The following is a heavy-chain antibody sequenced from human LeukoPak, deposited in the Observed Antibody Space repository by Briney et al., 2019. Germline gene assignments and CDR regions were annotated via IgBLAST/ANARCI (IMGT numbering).Heavy chain of an antibody. J-gene: IGHJ6*02. CDR3: ARGHYGLDV. V-gene: IGHV3-11*01. CDR2: ILHSGDTI. Sequence: GGSLRLSCTASGFTFGDHYGSRIRQAPGRELEWVSHILHSGDTIYYADSVKGRFTISRDNAKNSLHLQMNSLRAEDTAVYYCARGHYGLDVWGQGTTVTVSS. CDR1: GFTFGDHY.